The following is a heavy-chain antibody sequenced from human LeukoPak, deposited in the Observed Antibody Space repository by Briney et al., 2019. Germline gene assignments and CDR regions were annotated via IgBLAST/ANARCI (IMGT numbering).Heavy chain of an antibody. J-gene: IGHJ4*02. CDR2: IYTSGST. CDR1: GGSISSSSYY. D-gene: IGHD6-13*01. Sequence: SETLSLTCTVSGGSISSSSYYWSWIRQPAGKGLEWIGRIYTSGSTNYNPSLKSRVTMSVDTSKNQFSLKLSSVTAADTAVYYCARSGIAAAGSDDYWGQGTLVTVSS. CDR3: ARSGIAAAGSDDY. V-gene: IGHV4-61*02.